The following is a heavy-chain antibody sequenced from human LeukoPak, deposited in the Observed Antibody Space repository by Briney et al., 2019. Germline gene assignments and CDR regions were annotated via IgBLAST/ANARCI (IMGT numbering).Heavy chain of an antibody. V-gene: IGHV5-51*01. CDR1: GYSFTNYW. CDR2: IYPGDSDT. J-gene: IGHJ4*02. CDR3: VRGLGGTSQRNDY. Sequence: GESLKISCKGFGYSFTNYWIGWVRQMPGKGLEWMGIIYPGDSDTRYSPSFQGQVTISADKAIYSSYLQWSSLEASATAMYYCVRGLGGTSQRNDYWGQGTLVTISS. D-gene: IGHD1-26*01.